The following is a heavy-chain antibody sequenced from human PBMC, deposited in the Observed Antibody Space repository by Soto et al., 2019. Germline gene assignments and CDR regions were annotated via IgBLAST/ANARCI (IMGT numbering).Heavy chain of an antibody. CDR1: GGTFSSYT. CDR3: AMVAGVSSKRGLDV. CDR2: IIPILGIA. V-gene: IGHV1-69*02. Sequence: QVQLVQSGAEVKKPGSSVKVSCKASGGTFSSYTISWVRQAPGQGLEWMGRIIPILGIANYAQKFQGRVTITEDPSTSTACMALSSLRSEDTAVYYCAMVAGVSSKRGLDVWGQVTTVTVSS. J-gene: IGHJ6*02. D-gene: IGHD3-3*01.